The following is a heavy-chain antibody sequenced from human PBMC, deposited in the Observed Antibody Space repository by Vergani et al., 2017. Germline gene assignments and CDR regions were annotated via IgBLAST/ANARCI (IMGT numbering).Heavy chain of an antibody. D-gene: IGHD3-3*01. J-gene: IGHJ3*02. V-gene: IGHV3-48*01. CDR3: ARVLTIFGPGAFDI. CDR1: GFTFSSYS. CDR2: ISSSSSTI. Sequence: EVQLVESGGGLVQPGGSLRLSCAASGFTFSSYSMNWVRQAPGKGLEWVSYISSSSSTIYDADSVKGRFTISRDNAKNSLYLQMNSLRAEDTAVYYCARVLTIFGPGAFDIWGQGTMVTVSS.